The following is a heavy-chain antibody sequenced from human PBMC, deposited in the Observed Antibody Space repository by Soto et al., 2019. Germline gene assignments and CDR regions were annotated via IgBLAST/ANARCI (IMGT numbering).Heavy chain of an antibody. Sequence: EVQKLESGGGLVQPGGSLRLSRAASGLTFSAYPMSWVRQAPGKGLEWVSSISGSGDRTYYADSVKGRFTISRDNSKNTLYLQMNSLGVEDTAVYFCPFGWGGGHEGYWGQGTLVPVSS. D-gene: IGHD5-12*01. CDR1: GLTFSAYP. V-gene: IGHV3-23*01. CDR3: PFGWGGGHEGY. J-gene: IGHJ4*02. CDR2: ISGSGDRT.